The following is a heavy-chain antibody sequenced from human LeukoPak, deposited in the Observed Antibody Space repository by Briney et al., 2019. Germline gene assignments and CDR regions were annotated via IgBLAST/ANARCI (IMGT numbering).Heavy chain of an antibody. D-gene: IGHD6-13*01. Sequence: GGSLRLSCAASGFTFSSYGMHWVRQAPGKGLEWVAFIRYDGSNKYYADSVKGRFTIPRDNSKNTLYLQMNSLRAEDTAVYYCAKDQSQAAAGIFQHWGQGTLVTVSS. J-gene: IGHJ1*01. CDR1: GFTFSSYG. V-gene: IGHV3-30*02. CDR3: AKDQSQAAAGIFQH. CDR2: IRYDGSNK.